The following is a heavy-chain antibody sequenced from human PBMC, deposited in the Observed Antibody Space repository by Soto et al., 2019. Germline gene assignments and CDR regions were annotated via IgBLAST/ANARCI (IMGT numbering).Heavy chain of an antibody. CDR2: ISSDGDIT. CDR3: VKVSTFYDILTGYYSTNFFDP. Sequence: GGSLRLSCSASGFTFSEYSMHWVRQAPGKGLQYVSTISSDGDITYYADSVKGRFTISRDNSKNTLYLQMNSLRPEDTAVYYCVKVSTFYDILTGYYSTNFFDPWGQGTQVTVSS. D-gene: IGHD3-9*01. J-gene: IGHJ5*02. CDR1: GFTFSEYS. V-gene: IGHV3-64D*06.